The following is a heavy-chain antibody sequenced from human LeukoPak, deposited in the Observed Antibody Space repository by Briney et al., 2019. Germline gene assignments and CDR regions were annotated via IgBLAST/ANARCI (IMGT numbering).Heavy chain of an antibody. CDR2: NYWNDDK. Sequence: FGPTLVNPTQTLTLTCTFSGFSLSTSGVAVGWIRQPPGKALEWLALNYWNDDKRYSPSLKRRLTITKDTSKYRVVLTMTNMDPVDTATYYCAHSLYDSSGYYFFDYWGQGTLVTVSS. CDR1: GFSLSTSGVA. V-gene: IGHV2-5*01. CDR3: AHSLYDSSGYYFFDY. J-gene: IGHJ4*02. D-gene: IGHD3-22*01.